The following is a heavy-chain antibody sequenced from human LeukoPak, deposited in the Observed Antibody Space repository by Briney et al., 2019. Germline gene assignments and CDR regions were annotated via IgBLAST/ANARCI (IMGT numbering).Heavy chain of an antibody. CDR3: TTSQYQLPFSWFDP. J-gene: IGHJ5*02. CDR2: IKSKTDGGTT. Sequence: GGSLRVSCAASGFTFSNAWMSWVRQAPGKGLEWVGRIKSKTDGGTTDYAAPVKGRFTISRDDSKNTLYLQMNSLKTEDTAVYYCTTSQYQLPFSWFDPWGQGTLVTVSS. V-gene: IGHV3-15*01. D-gene: IGHD2-2*01. CDR1: GFTFSNAW.